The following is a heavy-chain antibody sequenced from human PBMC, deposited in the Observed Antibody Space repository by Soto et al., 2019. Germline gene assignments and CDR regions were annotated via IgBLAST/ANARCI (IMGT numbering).Heavy chain of an antibody. Sequence: PSETLSLTCTVSGGSISSYYWSWIRQPPGKGLEWIGYIYYSGSTNYNPSLKSRVTISVDTSKNQFSLKLSSVTAADTAVYYCARRWASVIDFCGPGLLVSVFS. V-gene: IGHV4-59*08. CDR2: IYYSGST. CDR3: ARRWASVIDF. J-gene: IGHJ4*02. CDR1: GGSISSYY. D-gene: IGHD4-17*01.